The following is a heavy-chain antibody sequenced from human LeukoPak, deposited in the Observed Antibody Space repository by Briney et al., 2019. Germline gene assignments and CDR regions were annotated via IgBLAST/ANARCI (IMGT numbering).Heavy chain of an antibody. V-gene: IGHV3-23*01. J-gene: IGHJ4*02. CDR2: IINSGGIT. Sequence: GGSLRLSCAASGFTYSSYAMSWVRQAPGKGLEWVSGIINSGGITYYADSVKGRFTTSRDISKSTLYLQMNSLGAEDTALYYCARGSKTAGTIYSFDYWGQGTLVTVSS. D-gene: IGHD6-13*01. CDR1: GFTYSSYA. CDR3: ARGSKTAGTIYSFDY.